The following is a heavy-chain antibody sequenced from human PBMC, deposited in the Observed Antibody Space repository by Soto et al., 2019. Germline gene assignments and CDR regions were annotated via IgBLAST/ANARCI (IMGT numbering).Heavy chain of an antibody. CDR1: GFTFDTYA. J-gene: IGHJ4*02. V-gene: IGHV3-23*01. D-gene: IGHD3-3*01. CDR2: IGSSGST. Sequence: PGGSLRLSCAASGFTFDTYALNWVRQAPGKGLEWVSAIGSSGSTYYADSVKGRFTISRDTPKKTLYLQMNSLRVEDTAKYYCAKGFRSLEWFSLAPFDYWGQGALVTSPQ. CDR3: AKGFRSLEWFSLAPFDY.